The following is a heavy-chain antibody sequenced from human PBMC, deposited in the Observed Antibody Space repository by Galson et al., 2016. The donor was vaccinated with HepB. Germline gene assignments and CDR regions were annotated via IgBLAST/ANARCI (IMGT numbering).Heavy chain of an antibody. CDR2: LYYDGST. D-gene: IGHD3-22*01. V-gene: IGHV4-39*01. CDR1: SGSISSVNYY. CDR3: ARRDGLVGVTMRGFYGVDI. J-gene: IGHJ6*02. Sequence: SETLSLTCSVSSGSISSVNYYWAWIRQPPGKGLEWLGTLYYDGSTYHNSSLRSRATFFVDTSETQCALKLNSVTAADTAVYYCARRDGLVGVTMRGFYGVDIWGQGTTVIVSS.